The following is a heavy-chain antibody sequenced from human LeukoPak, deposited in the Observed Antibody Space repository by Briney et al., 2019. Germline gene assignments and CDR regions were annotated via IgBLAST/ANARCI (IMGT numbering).Heavy chain of an antibody. Sequence: GGSLRLSCAASGFTFSYYSMNWVRQAPGKGLEWVAVIWYDGTNKYYADSVEGRFTISRDNSKNTLYLQMNSLRAEDTAVYYCARTRYNSGGGDYWGQGTPVTVS. V-gene: IGHV3-33*08. J-gene: IGHJ4*02. CDR2: IWYDGTNK. D-gene: IGHD6-19*01. CDR1: GFTFSYYS. CDR3: ARTRYNSGGGDY.